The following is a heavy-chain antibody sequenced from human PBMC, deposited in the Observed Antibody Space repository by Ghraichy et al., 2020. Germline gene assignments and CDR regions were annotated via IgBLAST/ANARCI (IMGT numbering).Heavy chain of an antibody. J-gene: IGHJ4*02. CDR2: IYPGDSDT. CDR1: GYIFTSYW. D-gene: IGHD3-22*01. CDR3: VRLIAPYDSSGY. V-gene: IGHV5-51*01. Sequence: ESLNISCKGSGYIFTSYWIGWVRQMPGKGLEWMGIIYPGDSDTRYSPSFQGQVTISADKSISSAYLQWSSLKASDTAIYYCVRLIAPYDSSGYWGQGTLVTVSS.